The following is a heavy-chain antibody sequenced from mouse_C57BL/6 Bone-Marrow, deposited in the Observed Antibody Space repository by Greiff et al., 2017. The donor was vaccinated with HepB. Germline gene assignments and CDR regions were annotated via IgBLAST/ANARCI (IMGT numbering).Heavy chain of an antibody. Sequence: SGAELVRPGASVTLSCKASGYTFTDYEMHWVKQTPVHGLEWIGAIDPETGGTAYNQKFKGKAILTADKSSGTAYMELRSLTSEDSDVYYCTRSDDGYYRYWFAYWGQGTLVTVSA. V-gene: IGHV1-15*01. CDR1: GYTFTDYE. J-gene: IGHJ3*01. CDR2: IDPETGGT. D-gene: IGHD2-3*01. CDR3: TRSDDGYYRYWFAY.